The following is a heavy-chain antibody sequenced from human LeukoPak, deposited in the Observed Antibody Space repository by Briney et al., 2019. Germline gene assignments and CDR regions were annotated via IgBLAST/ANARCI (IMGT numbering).Heavy chain of an antibody. CDR1: GGSFSGYY. D-gene: IGHD4-17*01. Sequence: SETLSLTWAVYGGSFSGYYWSWIRQPPVKGLEWIGEINHSGSTNYNPSLRSRVTISVDTSKNQFSLKLSSVTAADTAVYYCASLRTTVSTDPYYFDYWGQGTLVTVSS. V-gene: IGHV4-34*01. CDR2: INHSGST. J-gene: IGHJ4*02. CDR3: ASLRTTVSTDPYYFDY.